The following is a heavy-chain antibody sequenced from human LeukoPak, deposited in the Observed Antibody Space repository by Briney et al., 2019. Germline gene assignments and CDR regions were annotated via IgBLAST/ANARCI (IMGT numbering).Heavy chain of an antibody. J-gene: IGHJ5*02. V-gene: IGHV4-39*07. CDR1: GGSMSSSSYY. D-gene: IGHD2-2*01. CDR2: IYYSGST. Sequence: PSETLSLTCTVSGGSMSSSSYYWGWIRQPPGKGLEWIGSIYYSGSTYYNPSLKSRVTISVDTSKNQFSLKLSSVTAADTAVYYCASQSGKDCSSTSCYLGWFDPWGQGTLVTVSS. CDR3: ASQSGKDCSSTSCYLGWFDP.